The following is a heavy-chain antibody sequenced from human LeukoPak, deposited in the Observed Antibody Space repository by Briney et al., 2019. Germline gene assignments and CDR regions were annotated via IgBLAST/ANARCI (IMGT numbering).Heavy chain of an antibody. CDR2: IKQDGSEK. J-gene: IGHJ4*02. V-gene: IGHV3-7*01. D-gene: IGHD5-18*01. CDR3: ARVGYSYGHVNYYFDY. Sequence: PGGSLRLSCAASGFTFSSYWMSWVRQAPGKGLEWVANIKQDGSEKYYVDSVKGRFTISRGNAKNSLYLQMNSLRAEDTAVYYCARVGYSYGHVNYYFDYWGQGTLVTVSS. CDR1: GFTFSSYW.